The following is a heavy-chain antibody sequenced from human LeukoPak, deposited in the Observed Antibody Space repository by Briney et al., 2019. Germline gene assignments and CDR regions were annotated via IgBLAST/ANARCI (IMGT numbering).Heavy chain of an antibody. CDR1: GFTFSRYW. D-gene: IGHD6-13*01. Sequence: GGSLRLSCGASGFTFSRYWMTWVRQAPGKGLEWVANIKEDGSEEYYVDSVRGRFTISRDNAKNSLYLQMNSLRAEDTAVYYCARPSYSSTWYYFEYWGQGSLVTVSS. V-gene: IGHV3-7*04. J-gene: IGHJ4*02. CDR3: ARPSYSSTWYYFEY. CDR2: IKEDGSEE.